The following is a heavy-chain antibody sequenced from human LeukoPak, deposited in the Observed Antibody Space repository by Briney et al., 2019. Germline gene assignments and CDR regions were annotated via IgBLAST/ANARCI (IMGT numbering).Heavy chain of an antibody. V-gene: IGHV3-74*01. D-gene: IGHD3-9*01. J-gene: IGHJ4*02. CDR3: AKGGLRYFDWLWFY. CDR2: INTDGRTI. Sequence: GGSLRLSCAASGFTFSRYWMHWVRQAPGKGLVWVSRINTDGRTITYADSVKGRFTISRDNSKNTLYLQMNSLRAEDTAVYYCAKGGLRYFDWLWFYWGQGTLVTVSS. CDR1: GFTFSRYW.